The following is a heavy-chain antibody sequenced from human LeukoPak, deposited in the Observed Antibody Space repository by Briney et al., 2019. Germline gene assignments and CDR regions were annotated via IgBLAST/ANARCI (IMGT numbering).Heavy chain of an antibody. CDR3: ARDWEYCNTGSCSLLDY. CDR2: INPNSGGT. CDR1: GYTFTSSG. Sequence: ASVKVSCKASGYTFTSSGVSWVRQTPGQGLEWMGWINPNSGGTNYAQKFQGRVTMTRDTSISTAYMELSRLTSDDTAVYYCARDWEYCNTGSCSLLDYWGQGTLVTVSS. V-gene: IGHV1-2*02. D-gene: IGHD2-15*01. J-gene: IGHJ4*02.